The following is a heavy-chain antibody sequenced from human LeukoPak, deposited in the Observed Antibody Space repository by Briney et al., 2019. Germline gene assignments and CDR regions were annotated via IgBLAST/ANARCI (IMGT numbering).Heavy chain of an antibody. Sequence: GGSLRLSCAAPGFTFSNAWMSWVRQAPGKGLEWVGRIKSKTDGGTTDYAAPVKGRFTISRDDSKNTLYLQMNSLKTEDTAVYYCTASITMIVVALNWFDPWGQGTLVTVPS. D-gene: IGHD3-22*01. CDR2: IKSKTDGGTT. CDR1: GFTFSNAW. V-gene: IGHV3-15*01. J-gene: IGHJ5*02. CDR3: TASITMIVVALNWFDP.